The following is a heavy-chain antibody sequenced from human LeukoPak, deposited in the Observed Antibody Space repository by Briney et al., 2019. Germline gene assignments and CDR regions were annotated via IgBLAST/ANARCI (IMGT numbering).Heavy chain of an antibody. CDR3: ARDGSGFYYYYYMDV. CDR1: GFTFTDYS. J-gene: IGHJ6*03. V-gene: IGHV3-21*01. D-gene: IGHD6-25*01. Sequence: GGSLRLSCAASGFTFTDYSMTWVRQAPGKGLEWVSSISTVSTYTFYSDSVKGRFTISRDNRKNTLYLQMSSLSAEDTAVYYCARDGSGFYYYYYMDVWGRGTAVTVYS. CDR2: ISTVSTYT.